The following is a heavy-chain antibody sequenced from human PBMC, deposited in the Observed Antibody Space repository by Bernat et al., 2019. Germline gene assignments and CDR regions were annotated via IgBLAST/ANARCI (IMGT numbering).Heavy chain of an antibody. CDR2: TYYRSKWYN. CDR3: ARRRGITGTTLLDALDI. V-gene: IGHV6-1*01. D-gene: IGHD1-7*01. Sequence: QVQLQQSGPGLVKPSQTLSLTCAISGDSVSSNSAAWNWIRQSPSRGLEWLGRTYYRSKWYNDYAVSVKSRITFNPDTSKNQFTLQLNSVTPEDTAVYYCARRRGITGTTLLDALDIWGQGTMVTVSS. CDR1: GDSVSSNSAA. J-gene: IGHJ3*02.